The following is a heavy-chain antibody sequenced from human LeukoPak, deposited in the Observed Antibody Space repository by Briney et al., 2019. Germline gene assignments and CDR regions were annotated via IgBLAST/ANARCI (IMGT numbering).Heavy chain of an antibody. J-gene: IGHJ3*02. V-gene: IGHV1-18*01. CDR3: AREIGNFRDAFDI. CDR1: GGTFSSYA. D-gene: IGHD1-26*01. CDR2: ISPYNGNT. Sequence: ASVKVSCKASGGTFSSYAISWVRQAPGQGLEWMGWISPYNGNTNYAQNLQGRVTVTRDTSTSTTYMELRSLRSDDTAVYYCAREIGNFRDAFDIWGQGTMVTVSS.